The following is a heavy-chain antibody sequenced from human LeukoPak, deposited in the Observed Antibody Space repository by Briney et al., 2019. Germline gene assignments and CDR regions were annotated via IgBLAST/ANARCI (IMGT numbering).Heavy chain of an antibody. D-gene: IGHD4-17*01. CDR1: GFTVSSNY. V-gene: IGHV3-66*01. Sequence: PGGSLRLSCAASGFTVSSNYMSWVRQAPGKGLEWVSVIYSGGSIYYADSVKGRFTISRDNAKNSLYLQMNSLRAEDTAVYYCARPTYGDYEPFFDYWGQGTLVTVSS. J-gene: IGHJ4*02. CDR3: ARPTYGDYEPFFDY. CDR2: IYSGGSI.